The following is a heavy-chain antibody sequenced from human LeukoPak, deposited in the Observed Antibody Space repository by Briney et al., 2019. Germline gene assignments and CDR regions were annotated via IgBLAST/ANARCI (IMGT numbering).Heavy chain of an antibody. J-gene: IGHJ4*02. CDR2: IYYSGST. V-gene: IGHV4-59*01. D-gene: IGHD6-13*01. CDR1: GGSISSYY. CDR3: ARLVGSSSYYFDH. Sequence: SETLSLTCTVSGGSISSYYWSWIRQPPGKGLEWIGYIYYSGSTNYNPSLKSRVTISVDTSKNQFSLKLTSVTAADTAVYYCARLVGSSSYYFDHWGQGTLVTVSS.